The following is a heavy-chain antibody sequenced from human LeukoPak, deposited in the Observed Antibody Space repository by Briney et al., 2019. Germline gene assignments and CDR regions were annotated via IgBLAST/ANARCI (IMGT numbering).Heavy chain of an antibody. CDR2: ISSSSRYI. CDR1: GFSFNTYS. CDR3: ARARGYDSGVFGMDV. J-gene: IGHJ6*02. D-gene: IGHD5-12*01. Sequence: PGGSLRLSCVASGFSFNTYSMNWVRQAPGKGLEWVPSISSSSRYIFYPESLKGRLTISRDNAKKSLYLQISSLTDGDTAIYYCARARGYDSGVFGMDVWGQGTAVTVSS. V-gene: IGHV3-21*01.